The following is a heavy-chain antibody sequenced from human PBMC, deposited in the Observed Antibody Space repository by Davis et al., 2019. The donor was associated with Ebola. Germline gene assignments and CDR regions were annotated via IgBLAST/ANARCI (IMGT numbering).Heavy chain of an antibody. CDR2: IYYSGST. V-gene: IGHV4-61*01. CDR1: GGSVSSGSYY. J-gene: IGHJ3*02. CDR3: ARPKYSTSWPDAFSI. Sequence: SETLSLTCTVSGGSVSSGSYYWSWIRQPPGKGLEWIGYIYYSGSTNYNPSLKSRVTISVDTSKNQFSLMLSSVTAADTAVYYCARPKYSTSWPDAFSIWGQGMMVTVSS. D-gene: IGHD6-13*01.